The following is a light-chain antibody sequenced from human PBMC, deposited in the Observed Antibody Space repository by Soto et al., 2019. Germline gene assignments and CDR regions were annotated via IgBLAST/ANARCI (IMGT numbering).Light chain of an antibody. Sequence: QSVLTQPASVSGSPGQSITISCTGTSSDIGAYNFVSWYQQHPGKAPKLMLYDVNIRPSGVSSRFSGSKSGNTASLTISGLQAEDEADYYCPSWTTSPTIIFGGGTKLTVL. CDR3: PSWTTSPTII. CDR2: DVN. CDR1: SSDIGAYNF. J-gene: IGLJ2*01. V-gene: IGLV2-14*03.